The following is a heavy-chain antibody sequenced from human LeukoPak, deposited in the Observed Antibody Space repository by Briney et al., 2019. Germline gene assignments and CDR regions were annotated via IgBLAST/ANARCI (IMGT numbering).Heavy chain of an antibody. V-gene: IGHV3-7*01. CDR3: ARDYHLGELSDY. CDR2: IKQDGSEK. J-gene: IGHJ4*02. D-gene: IGHD3-16*02. Sequence: PGGSLRLSCAASGFTFSSYWMHWVRQAPGKGLEWVANIKQDGSEKYYVDSVKGRFIISRDNAKNSLYLQMNSLRAEDTAVYYCARDYHLGELSDYWGQGTLVTVSS. CDR1: GFTFSSYW.